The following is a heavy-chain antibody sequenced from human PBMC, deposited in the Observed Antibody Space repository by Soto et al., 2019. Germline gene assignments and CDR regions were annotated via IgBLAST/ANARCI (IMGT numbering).Heavy chain of an antibody. CDR3: ARDQSWAADF. CDR2: ISATGTT. J-gene: IGHJ4*03. CDR1: VDAMSTFY. D-gene: IGHD3-16*01. Sequence: QVQRQASGPGLVEPSETLSLTCTVSVDAMSTFYWNWIRQSAEKGLEWIGRISATGTTTYIPSLKSRITLSVDTSKNELSLNLKFVTAADTAVYFCARDQSWAADFWGPGTLVTVS. V-gene: IGHV4-4*07.